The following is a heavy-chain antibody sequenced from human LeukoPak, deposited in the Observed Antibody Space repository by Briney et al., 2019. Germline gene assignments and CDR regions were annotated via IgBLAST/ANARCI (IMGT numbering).Heavy chain of an antibody. J-gene: IGHJ4*02. V-gene: IGHV3-30*04. CDR3: ARAPYFRTVIVGAIGY. CDR2: ISYDGSNK. CDR1: GFTFSSYA. D-gene: IGHD1-26*01. Sequence: GRSLRLSCAASGFTFSSYAMHWVRQAPGKGLEWVAVISYDGSNKYYADSVKGRFTISRDNSKNTLYLQMNSLRAEDTAVYYCARAPYFRTVIVGAIGYWGQGTLVTVSS.